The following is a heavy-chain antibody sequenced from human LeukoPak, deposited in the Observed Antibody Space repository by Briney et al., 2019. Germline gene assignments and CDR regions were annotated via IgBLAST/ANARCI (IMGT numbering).Heavy chain of an antibody. CDR1: GFTSSSYS. J-gene: IGHJ4*02. CDR3: ARNRVVVAPAAPDY. CDR2: ISSDSNYI. V-gene: IGHV3-21*01. D-gene: IGHD2-2*01. Sequence: GGSLRLSCAASGFTSSSYSLNWVRQAPGKGLEWVSSISSDSNYIHYTDSVKGRVTISRDNAKHSLYLQMNSLGAEDTAVYYCARNRVVVAPAAPDYWGQGTLVTVSS.